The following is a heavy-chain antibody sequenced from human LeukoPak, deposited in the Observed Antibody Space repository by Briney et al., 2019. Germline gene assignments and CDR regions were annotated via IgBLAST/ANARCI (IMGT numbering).Heavy chain of an antibody. CDR1: GGSFSGYY. CDR3: ARGWSYGDYDPAFYFDY. J-gene: IGHJ4*02. V-gene: IGHV4-34*01. Sequence: SETLSLTCAVCGGSFSGYYWSWIRQPPGKGLEWIGEINHSGSTNYNPSLKSRVTISVDTSKNQFSLKLSSVTAADTAVYYCARGWSYGDYDPAFYFDYWGQGTLVTVSS. CDR2: INHSGST. D-gene: IGHD4-17*01.